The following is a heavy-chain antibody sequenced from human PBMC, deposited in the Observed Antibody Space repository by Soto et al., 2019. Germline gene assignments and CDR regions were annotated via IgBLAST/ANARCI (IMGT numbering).Heavy chain of an antibody. D-gene: IGHD2-15*01. V-gene: IGHV4-59*01. CDR3: ARAGMVVAATAFYYYYGMDV. J-gene: IGHJ6*02. Sequence: PSETLSLTCTVSGGSISSYYWSWIRQPPGKGLEWIGYIYYSGSTNYNPSLKSRVTISVDTSKNQFSLKLSSVTAADTAVYYCARAGMVVAATAFYYYYGMDVWGQGTTVTVSS. CDR1: GGSISSYY. CDR2: IYYSGST.